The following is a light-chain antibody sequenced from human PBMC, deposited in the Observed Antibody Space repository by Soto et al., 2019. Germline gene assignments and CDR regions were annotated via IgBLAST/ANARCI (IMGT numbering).Light chain of an antibody. J-gene: IGKJ3*01. CDR2: DAS. Sequence: EIVLTQSPATLSLSPGERATLSCRASQSVSSYLAWYQQKPGQAPRLLIYDASNRATGIPVRFSGSGAGTGFTLTISSLEPEDFAVYYCQQRSNWLFTFGPGTKVDIK. CDR3: QQRSNWLFT. CDR1: QSVSSY. V-gene: IGKV3-11*01.